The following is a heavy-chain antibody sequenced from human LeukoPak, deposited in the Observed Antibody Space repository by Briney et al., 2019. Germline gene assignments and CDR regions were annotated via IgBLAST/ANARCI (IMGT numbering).Heavy chain of an antibody. CDR3: ARLRSGWDFDY. D-gene: IGHD6-19*01. CDR1: GYSFTSYW. CDR2: ISPGDSDT. V-gene: IGHV5-51*01. Sequence: GESLKISCKGTGYSFTSYWIGWVRQMPGKGLEWMGTISPGDSDTRYSPSFQGQVSISADKSISTAYLQWSSVKASDTAMYYCARLRSGWDFDYWGQGSLVTVSS. J-gene: IGHJ4*02.